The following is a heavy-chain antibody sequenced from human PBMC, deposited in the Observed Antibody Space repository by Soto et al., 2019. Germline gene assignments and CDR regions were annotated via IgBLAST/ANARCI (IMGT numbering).Heavy chain of an antibody. Sequence: QLQLQESGPGLVKPSETLSLTCTVSGGSISSSSYYWGWIRQPPGKGLEWIGSIYYSGSTYYNPSLKSRVTISVATSKNQFSLKLSSVTAADTAVYYCARLYSGSGVIRGRWFDPWGQGTLVTVSS. D-gene: IGHD3-10*01. J-gene: IGHJ5*02. CDR1: GGSISSSSYY. CDR2: IYYSGST. V-gene: IGHV4-39*01. CDR3: ARLYSGSGVIRGRWFDP.